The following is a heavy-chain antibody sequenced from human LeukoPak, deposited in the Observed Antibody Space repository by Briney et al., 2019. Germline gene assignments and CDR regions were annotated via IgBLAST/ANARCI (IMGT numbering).Heavy chain of an antibody. V-gene: IGHV3-7*01. CDR1: GFTFSSYW. Sequence: PGGSLRLSCAASGFTFSSYWMTWVRQAPGKGLEWVASINQDQNEIHYVDSVRGRFTISRDNAKSSLYLQMNSLRAEDTAVYYCAREIDEIVGAEGDAFDIWGQGTMVTVSS. CDR3: AREIDEIVGAEGDAFDI. J-gene: IGHJ3*02. D-gene: IGHD1-26*01. CDR2: INQDQNEI.